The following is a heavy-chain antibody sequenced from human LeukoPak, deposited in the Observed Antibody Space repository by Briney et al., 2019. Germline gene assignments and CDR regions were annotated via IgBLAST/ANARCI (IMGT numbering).Heavy chain of an antibody. D-gene: IGHD6-19*01. Sequence: GRSLRLSCAASGFTFDDYAMHWVRQAPGKGLEWVSGISWNSGSIGYADSVKGRFTISRDNAKNSLYLQMNSLRAEDTALYYCAKGTIRYSSGWYRSSGYFDYWGQGTLVTVSS. J-gene: IGHJ4*02. CDR1: GFTFDDYA. CDR2: ISWNSGSI. CDR3: AKGTIRYSSGWYRSSGYFDY. V-gene: IGHV3-9*01.